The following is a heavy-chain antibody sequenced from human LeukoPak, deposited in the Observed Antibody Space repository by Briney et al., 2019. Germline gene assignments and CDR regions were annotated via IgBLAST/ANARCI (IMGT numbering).Heavy chain of an antibody. Sequence: SETLSLTCTVSGGSISSGPYYWGWIRQPPGKGLEWIGNIYYGENTYYNPSLKSRVTISRDNAKNSLYLQMNSLRAEDTAVYYCARLAAAGTLDYWGQGTLVTVSS. V-gene: IGHV4-39*01. CDR1: GGSISSGPYY. CDR3: ARLAAAGTLDY. D-gene: IGHD6-13*01. CDR2: IYYGENT. J-gene: IGHJ4*02.